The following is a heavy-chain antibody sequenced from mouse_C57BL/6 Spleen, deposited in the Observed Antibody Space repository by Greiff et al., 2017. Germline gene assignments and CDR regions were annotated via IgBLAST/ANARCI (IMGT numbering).Heavy chain of an antibody. CDR2: IYPSDSET. V-gene: IGHV1-61*01. CDR1: GYTFTSYW. CDR3: AGAYYSNQGYFDV. Sequence: QVQLQQSGAELVRPGSSVKLSCKASGYTFTSYWMDWVKQRPGQGLEWIGNIYPSDSETHYNQKFKDKATLTVDKSSSTAYMQLSSLTSEDSAVYYCAGAYYSNQGYFDVWGTGTTVTVSS. D-gene: IGHD2-5*01. J-gene: IGHJ1*03.